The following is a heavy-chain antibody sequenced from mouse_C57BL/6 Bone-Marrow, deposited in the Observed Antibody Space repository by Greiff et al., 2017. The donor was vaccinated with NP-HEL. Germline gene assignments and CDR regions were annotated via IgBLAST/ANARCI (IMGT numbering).Heavy chain of an antibody. CDR1: GYAFSSSC. CDR3: ARRNYYDYDRGFAY. CDR2: IYPGNGDT. V-gene: IGHV1-82*01. Sequence: QVQLQQSGPELVKPGASVKISCKASGYAFSSSCMNWVKQRPGQGLEWIGRIYPGNGDTNYNGKFKGKATLTADKSSSTAYMQLSSLTSDDSAVYFCARRNYYDYDRGFAYWGQGTLVTVSA. D-gene: IGHD2-4*01. J-gene: IGHJ3*01.